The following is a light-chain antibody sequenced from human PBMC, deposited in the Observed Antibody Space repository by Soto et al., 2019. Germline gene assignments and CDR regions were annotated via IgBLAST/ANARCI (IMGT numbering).Light chain of an antibody. CDR2: DVS. J-gene: IGLJ2*01. CDR1: SSDVGGYNY. Sequence: QSALTQPASVSGSPGQSITISCTGTSSDVGGYNYVSWYQQHPGNAPKLMIYDVSNRPSGVSNRFSGSKSGNTASLTISGLQAEDEADYYCSSYTSSSTGVVFGGGTQLTVL. V-gene: IGLV2-14*01. CDR3: SSYTSSSTGVV.